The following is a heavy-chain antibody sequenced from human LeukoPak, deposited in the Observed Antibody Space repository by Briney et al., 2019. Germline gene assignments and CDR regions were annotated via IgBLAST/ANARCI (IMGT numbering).Heavy chain of an antibody. Sequence: GGSLRLSCAASGFTLSSYAMSWVRHAPGKGLEWVSAISGSGGNTYYADSVKGRFTISTDNSNNTLYLQMNSLRAEDTAVYYCAKDHLLRGNWFDPWGQGTLVTVSS. J-gene: IGHJ5*02. CDR3: AKDHLLRGNWFDP. CDR2: ISGSGGNT. D-gene: IGHD3-10*01. CDR1: GFTLSSYA. V-gene: IGHV3-23*01.